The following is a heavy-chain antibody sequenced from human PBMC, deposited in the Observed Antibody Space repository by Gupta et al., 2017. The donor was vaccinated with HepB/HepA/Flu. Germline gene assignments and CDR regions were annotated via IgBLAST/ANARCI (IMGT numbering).Heavy chain of an antibody. CDR2: ISHDGSNK. D-gene: IGHD6-13*01. V-gene: IGHV3-30-3*01. CDR1: GFTFSSYA. Sequence: QVQLVESGWGVVKPGRSLRLVCAAFGFTFSSYAMHWFRQAPGKGLEWVAVISHDGSNKYYADSVKGRFTISRDNSKNTLYLQMNSLRAEDTAVYYCARDRRPYSSSWYYFDYWGQGTLVTVSS. CDR3: ARDRRPYSSSWYYFDY. J-gene: IGHJ4*02.